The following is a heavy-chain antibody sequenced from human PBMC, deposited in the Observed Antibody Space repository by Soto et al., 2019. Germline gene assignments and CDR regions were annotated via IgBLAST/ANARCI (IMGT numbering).Heavy chain of an antibody. CDR2: ISGSGGST. CDR3: ARAHYGDYGYGMDV. V-gene: IGHV3-23*01. CDR1: GLTFSSYA. D-gene: IGHD4-17*01. J-gene: IGHJ6*02. Sequence: PGGSLRLSCAASGLTFSSYAMSWVRQAPGKGLEWVSAISGSGGSTYYADSVKGRFTISRDNSKNTLYLQMNSLRAEDTAVYYCARAHYGDYGYGMDVWGQGTTVTVSS.